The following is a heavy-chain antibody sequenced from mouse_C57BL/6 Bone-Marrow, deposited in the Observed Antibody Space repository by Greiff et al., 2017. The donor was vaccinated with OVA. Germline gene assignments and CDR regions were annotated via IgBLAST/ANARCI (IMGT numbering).Heavy chain of an antibody. J-gene: IGHJ2*01. Sequence: EVQLVESGGGLVQPGGSLKLSCAASGFTFSDYYMYWVRQTPEKRLEWVAYISNGGGSTYYPDTVKGRFTISRDNAKNTLYLQMSRLKSEDTAMYYCARHYYGSSYGYWGQGTTLTVSS. CDR2: ISNGGGST. CDR1: GFTFSDYY. V-gene: IGHV5-12*01. CDR3: ARHYYGSSYGY. D-gene: IGHD1-1*01.